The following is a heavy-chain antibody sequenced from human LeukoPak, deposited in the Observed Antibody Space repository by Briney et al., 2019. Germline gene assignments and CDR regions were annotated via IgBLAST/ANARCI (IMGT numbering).Heavy chain of an antibody. CDR2: ISSDGSHK. Sequence: GGSLRLSCAASGFTLSSYDILWVRQAPGKGLAWVAVISSDGSHKYYPDSVNGRFTISRDTSKNTLYLQLNSLTPEDTAVYYCAKKGGSESYLDSWGQGTLVTVSS. CDR1: GFTLSSYD. J-gene: IGHJ4*02. CDR3: AKKGGSESYLDS. V-gene: IGHV3-30*18. D-gene: IGHD3-10*01.